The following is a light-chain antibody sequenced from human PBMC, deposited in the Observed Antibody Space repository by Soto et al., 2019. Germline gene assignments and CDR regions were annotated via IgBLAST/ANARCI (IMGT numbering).Light chain of an antibody. CDR2: AAS. CDR3: QQYGGSPLYT. V-gene: IGKV3-20*01. CDR1: QSVISSQ. J-gene: IGKJ2*01. Sequence: EIVLTQSPGTLSLSPGETATLSCRASQSVISSQLAWYQQKPGQAPRLLVYAASSRATGIPDRFSGSGSGTDFTLTISRLEPEDFAVYYCQQYGGSPLYTVGQGTKLEIK.